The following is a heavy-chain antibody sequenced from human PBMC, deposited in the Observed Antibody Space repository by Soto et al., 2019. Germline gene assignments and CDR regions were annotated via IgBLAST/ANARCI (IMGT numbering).Heavy chain of an antibody. CDR2: IKSKTDGGTT. Sequence: GGSLRLSCAASGFTFSNAWMNWVRQAPGKGLEWVGRIKSKTDGGTTDYAAPVKGRFTISRDDSKNTLYLQMNSLKTEDTAVYYCTTDGTAYSKLLTLGYYYYYGMDVWGQGTTVTVSS. CDR3: TTDGTAYSKLLTLGYYYYYGMDV. CDR1: GFTFSNAW. D-gene: IGHD2-15*01. J-gene: IGHJ6*02. V-gene: IGHV3-15*07.